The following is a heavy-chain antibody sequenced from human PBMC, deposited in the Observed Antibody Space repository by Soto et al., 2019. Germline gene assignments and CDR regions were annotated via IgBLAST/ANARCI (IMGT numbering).Heavy chain of an antibody. CDR3: ARGGYYDSSGYYRGWYFDL. V-gene: IGHV3-13*04. Sequence: EVQLVESGGGLVQPGGSLRLSCAASGFTFSSYDMHWVRQATGKGLEWVSAIGTAGDTYYPGSVKGRFTISRENAKNSLYLQMNSPRSGDTAVYYCARGGYYDSSGYYRGWYFDLWGRGTLVTVSS. D-gene: IGHD3-22*01. J-gene: IGHJ2*01. CDR1: GFTFSSYD. CDR2: IGTAGDT.